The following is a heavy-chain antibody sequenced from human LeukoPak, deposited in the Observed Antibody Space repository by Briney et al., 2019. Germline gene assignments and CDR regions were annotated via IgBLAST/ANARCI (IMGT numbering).Heavy chain of an antibody. CDR3: AKDARGYCSGGACYTDY. Sequence: GGSLRLSCAASGFTVISNLMTWVCQSPGRGLEWLSSIYSGGATYYADSVKGRFTISRDNSKNTLYLQMNSLRAEDTAVYYCAKDARGYCSGGACYTDYWGQGTLVSVSS. CDR2: IYSGGAT. D-gene: IGHD2-8*02. CDR1: GFTVISNL. J-gene: IGHJ4*02. V-gene: IGHV3-53*01.